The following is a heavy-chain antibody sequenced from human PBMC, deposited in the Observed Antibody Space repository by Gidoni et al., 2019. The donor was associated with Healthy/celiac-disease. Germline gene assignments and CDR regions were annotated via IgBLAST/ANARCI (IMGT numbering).Heavy chain of an antibody. CDR1: GFTFSSYS. Sequence: EVQLVESGGGLVKPGGSLRLSCAASGFTFSSYSMNWVRQAPGKGLEGVSSISSSSSYIYYADSVKGRFTISRDNAKNSLYLQMNSLRAEDTAVYYCARGIDSYGLGYFDLWGRGTLVTVSS. V-gene: IGHV3-21*01. CDR3: ARGIDSYGLGYFDL. J-gene: IGHJ2*01. D-gene: IGHD5-18*01. CDR2: ISSSSSYI.